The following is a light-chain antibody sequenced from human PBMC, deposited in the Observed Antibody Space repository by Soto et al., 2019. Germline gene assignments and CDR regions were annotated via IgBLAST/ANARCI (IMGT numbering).Light chain of an antibody. J-gene: IGKJ3*01. CDR2: AAS. CDR1: QSLGSRR. V-gene: IGKV3-20*01. CDR3: ELYGGSPLS. Sequence: EIVLTQSPGTLSLSPGERATLSCRASQSLGSRRLAWYQQKPGQPPRLLIHAASTRATGIPDRFGGSGSGTDFTLTISRLEPEDFAVYFCELYGGSPLSFGPGTKVDVK.